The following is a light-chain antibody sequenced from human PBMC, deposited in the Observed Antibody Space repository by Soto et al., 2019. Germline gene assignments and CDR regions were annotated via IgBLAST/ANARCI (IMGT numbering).Light chain of an antibody. CDR1: QGINDF. V-gene: IGKV1-16*02. J-gene: IGKJ4*01. CDR2: AAS. CDR3: QQYHSYPVT. Sequence: DIQMTQSPSSLSASVGDTVTITCRASQGINDFLVWFQQKPGKAPKPLISAASSLQSGVPSKFSGSGSDRDFTLTISSLQPEDSATYYCQQYHSYPVTFGGGTKVEIK.